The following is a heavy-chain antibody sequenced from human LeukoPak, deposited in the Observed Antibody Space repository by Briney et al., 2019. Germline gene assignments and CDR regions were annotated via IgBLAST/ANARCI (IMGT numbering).Heavy chain of an antibody. D-gene: IGHD5-18*01. CDR2: IYYSGST. J-gene: IGHJ4*02. V-gene: IGHV4-39*01. CDR1: GGSISSSSYY. Sequence: SETLSLTCTVSGGSISSSSYYWGWIRQPPGKGLEWIGSIYYSGSTYHNPSLKSRVTISVDTSKNQFSLKLSSVTAADTAVYYCARRHRGYSYGYGDYWGQGTLVTVSS. CDR3: ARRHRGYSYGYGDY.